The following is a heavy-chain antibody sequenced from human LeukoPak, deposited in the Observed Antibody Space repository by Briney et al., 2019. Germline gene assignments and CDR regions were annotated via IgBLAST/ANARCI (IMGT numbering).Heavy chain of an antibody. CDR3: ARDDCSSISCYHNWFDP. CDR1: GFTFSSYE. Sequence: GGSLRLSCAASGFTFSSYEMNWVRQAPGKGLEWVSYISSSGSTIYYADSAKGRFTISRDNAKNSLYLQMNSLRAEDTAVYYCARDDCSSISCYHNWFDPWGQGTLVTVSS. V-gene: IGHV3-48*03. J-gene: IGHJ5*02. D-gene: IGHD2-2*01. CDR2: ISSSGSTI.